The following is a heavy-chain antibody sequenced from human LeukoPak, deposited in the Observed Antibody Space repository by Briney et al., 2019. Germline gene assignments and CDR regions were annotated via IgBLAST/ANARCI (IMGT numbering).Heavy chain of an antibody. CDR3: TTEGSSGYYEDFDY. V-gene: IGHV3-15*01. D-gene: IGHD3-22*01. J-gene: IGHJ4*02. Sequence: GGSLSLSCAASGLTLSNAWMRWARHAPGKAREWVGRFKSKADGGKTDYAATGKGRFTISKYDSKNTLYLQMNSLKTEDTDVYYCTTEGSSGYYEDFDYWGQGTLVTVSA. CDR2: FKSKADGGKT. CDR1: GLTLSNAW.